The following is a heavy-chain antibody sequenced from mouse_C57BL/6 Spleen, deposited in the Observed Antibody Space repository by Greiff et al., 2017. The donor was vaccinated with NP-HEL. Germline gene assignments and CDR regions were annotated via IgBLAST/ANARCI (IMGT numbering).Heavy chain of an antibody. V-gene: IGHV1-54*01. Sequence: LVESGAELVRPGTSVKVSCKASGYAFTNYLIEWVKQRPGQGLEWIGVINPGSGGTNYNEKFKGKATLTADKSSSTAYMQLSSLTSADSAVYFCARGGYYYGSKYYFDYWGQGTTLTVSS. CDR1: GYAFTNYL. CDR3: ARGGYYYGSKYYFDY. D-gene: IGHD1-1*01. J-gene: IGHJ2*01. CDR2: INPGSGGT.